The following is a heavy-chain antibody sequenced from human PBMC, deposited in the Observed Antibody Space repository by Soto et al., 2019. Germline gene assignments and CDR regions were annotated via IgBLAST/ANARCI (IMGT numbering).Heavy chain of an antibody. D-gene: IGHD5-18*01. CDR2: ISSSSSYI. Sequence: GGSLRLSCAASGFTFSNYSMNWVRQAPGKGLEWVSSISSSSSYIYHADSVKGQFTISRDNAKNSLYLQMNSLRAEDTAVYYCARDRYSYAPSNNYYGMDVWGQGTTVTVSS. J-gene: IGHJ6*02. CDR1: GFTFSNYS. CDR3: ARDRYSYAPSNNYYGMDV. V-gene: IGHV3-21*01.